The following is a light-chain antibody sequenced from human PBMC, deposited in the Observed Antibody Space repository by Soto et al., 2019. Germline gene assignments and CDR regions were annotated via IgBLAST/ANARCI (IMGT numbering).Light chain of an antibody. V-gene: IGLV2-14*01. CDR3: SSYTSSSTGVV. J-gene: IGLJ2*01. CDR2: DVS. Sequence: QSVLTQPASVSGSPGQSITISCTGTSSDVGGYNYVSWYQQHPGKAHKLMIYDVSNRPSGVSYRFSGSKSGNTASLTISGLQAEDEADYYCSSYTSSSTGVVFGGGTKLTVL. CDR1: SSDVGGYNY.